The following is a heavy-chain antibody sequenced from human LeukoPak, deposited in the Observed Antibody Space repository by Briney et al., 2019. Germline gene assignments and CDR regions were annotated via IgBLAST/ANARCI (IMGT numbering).Heavy chain of an antibody. CDR2: INPNSGGT. J-gene: IGHJ3*02. V-gene: IGHV1-2*02. D-gene: IGHD1-26*01. Sequence: ASVKVSCKASGYTFTGYYMHWVRQAPGQGLEGMGWINPNSGGTNYAQKFQGRVTMTRDTSISTVYMELSRLRSDDTAVYYCARSGGWELHDAFDIWGQGTMVTVSS. CDR1: GYTFTGYY. CDR3: ARSGGWELHDAFDI.